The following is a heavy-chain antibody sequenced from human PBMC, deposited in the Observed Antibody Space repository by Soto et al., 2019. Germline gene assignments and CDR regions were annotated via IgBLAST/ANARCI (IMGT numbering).Heavy chain of an antibody. D-gene: IGHD6-13*01. V-gene: IGHV5-51*01. CDR2: IYPGDSDT. J-gene: IGHJ4*02. CDR3: ARVWEMATVAACDY. Sequence: PGESLKISCRVSGYTFTNYWIAWVRQMPGKGLAWMGIIYPGDSDTRYSPSFQGQVTISVDKSINTAYLQWSSLKASDSAMYYCARVWEMATVAACDYWGQGTLVTVSS. CDR1: GYTFTNYW.